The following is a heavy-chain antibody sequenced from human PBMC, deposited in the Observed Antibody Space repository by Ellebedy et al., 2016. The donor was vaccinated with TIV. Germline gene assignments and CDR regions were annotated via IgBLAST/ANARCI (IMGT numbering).Heavy chain of an antibody. CDR1: GGSFSGYY. V-gene: IGHV4-34*01. CDR2: INHSGST. CDR3: ASGREQWHRFDY. Sequence: SETLSLTXAVYGGSFSGYYWTWIRQPPGKGLEWIGEINHSGSTNYNPSLKSRVTISADTSKNQFSLKLSSVTAADMAVYYCASGREQWHRFDYWGQGTLVTVSS. J-gene: IGHJ4*02. D-gene: IGHD6-19*01.